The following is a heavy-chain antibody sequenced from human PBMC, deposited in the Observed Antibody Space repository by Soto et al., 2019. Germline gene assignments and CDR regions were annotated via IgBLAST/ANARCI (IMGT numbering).Heavy chain of an antibody. CDR1: GGTFSNFG. V-gene: IGHV1-69*06. CDR3: AIRPYRSSWVKWFDP. D-gene: IGHD6-13*01. Sequence: QVQLVQSGAEVKKPGSSVKVSCKASGGTFSNFGITWVRQAPGQVLEWMGGIIPTLGTAIYAQNFRGRVTIIADKSTSTVSMELSSLRAEDTAVYYCAIRPYRSSWVKWFDPWGQGTLVTVSS. J-gene: IGHJ5*02. CDR2: IIPTLGTA.